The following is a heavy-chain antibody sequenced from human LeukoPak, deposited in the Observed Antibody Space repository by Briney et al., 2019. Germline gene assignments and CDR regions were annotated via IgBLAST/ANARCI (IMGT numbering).Heavy chain of an antibody. J-gene: IGHJ4*02. V-gene: IGHV1-18*04. Sequence: ASVKVSCKASGYNFTNYAITWVRQAPGQGLEWMGRINTYNDNTDSAQKFQGKVTMTTDTSMRTAFMEVRSLTSDDTAVYYCARVTYDTSGYFRGFDYWGQGTRVTVSS. CDR3: ARVTYDTSGYFRGFDY. CDR2: INTYNDNT. CDR1: GYNFTNYA. D-gene: IGHD3-22*01.